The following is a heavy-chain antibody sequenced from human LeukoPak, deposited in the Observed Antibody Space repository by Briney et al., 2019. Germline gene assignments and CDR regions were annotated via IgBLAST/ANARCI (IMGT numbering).Heavy chain of an antibody. V-gene: IGHV4-34*01. CDR3: ARAPIVVVVAATKRDAFDI. CDR1: GGSFSGYY. CDR2: INHSGST. Sequence: PSETLSLTCAVYGGSFSGYYWSWIRQPPGKRLEWIGEINHSGSTNYNPSLKSRVTISVDTSKNQFSLKLSSVTAADTAVYYCARAPIVVVVAATKRDAFDIWGQGTMVTVSS. D-gene: IGHD2-15*01. J-gene: IGHJ3*02.